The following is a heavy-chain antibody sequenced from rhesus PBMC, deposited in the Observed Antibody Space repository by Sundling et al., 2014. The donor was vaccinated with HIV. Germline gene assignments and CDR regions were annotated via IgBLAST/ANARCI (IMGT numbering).Heavy chain of an antibody. Sequence: QVQLVQSGAEVKKPGASVKVSCEASGFTFVSYVISWVRQAPGQGLEWVGGIVPLAGVTNYAQKFQGRVTIIADTSTNTAYLDLTSLRSEDTAIYYCARGRYRKGFDYWGQGVLVTVSS. CDR1: GFTFVSYV. CDR3: ARGRYRKGFDY. V-gene: IGHV1-198*02. J-gene: IGHJ4*01. D-gene: IGHD5-24*01. CDR2: IVPLAGVT.